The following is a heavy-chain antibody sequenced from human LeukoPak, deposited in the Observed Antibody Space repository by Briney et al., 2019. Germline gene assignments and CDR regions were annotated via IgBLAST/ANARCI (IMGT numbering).Heavy chain of an antibody. J-gene: IGHJ5*02. D-gene: IGHD3-10*01. CDR3: ARDGYGSGSYYESWFDP. CDR2: IYTSGKS. Sequence: SETLSLTCPVSGGSISSYYWSWIRQPAGKGLEGIGRIYTSGKSNSNPSLKSCVTMSVDTSKTQFSLKLTSVTDADTAVYYCARDGYGSGSYYESWFDPWGQGTLVTVSS. V-gene: IGHV4-4*07. CDR1: GGSISSYY.